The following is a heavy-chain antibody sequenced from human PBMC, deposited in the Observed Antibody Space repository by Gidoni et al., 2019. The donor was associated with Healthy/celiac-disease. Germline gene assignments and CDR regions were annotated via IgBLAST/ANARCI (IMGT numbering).Heavy chain of an antibody. J-gene: IGHJ4*02. CDR3: ARAVAYSSSWYPTEGYYFDY. V-gene: IGHV3-66*01. CDR1: GFTVSSNY. D-gene: IGHD6-13*01. CDR2: IYSGGST. Sequence: EVQLVESGGGLVQPGGSLRLSCVASGFTVSSNYISWVRQAPGKGLEWVSVIYSGGSTYYADSVKGRFTISRDNSKNTLYLQMNSLRAEDTAVYYCARAVAYSSSWYPTEGYYFDYWGQGTLVTVSS.